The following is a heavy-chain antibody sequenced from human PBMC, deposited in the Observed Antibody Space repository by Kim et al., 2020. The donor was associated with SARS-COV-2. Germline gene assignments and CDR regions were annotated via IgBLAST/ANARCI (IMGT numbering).Heavy chain of an antibody. J-gene: IGHJ2*01. CDR1: GFTFRNSA. Sequence: GGSLRLSCAASGFTFRNSAMSWVRQAPGKGLEWVAGIFGSGSGTYYGDPVKGRFSISRDNSQSTLFLQMDNLRAEDTAVYYCARHLHVTTVIFYWYFDLWGRGTLVTVSS. V-gene: IGHV3-23*01. D-gene: IGHD3-9*01. CDR3: ARHLHVTTVIFYWYFDL. CDR2: IFGSGSGT.